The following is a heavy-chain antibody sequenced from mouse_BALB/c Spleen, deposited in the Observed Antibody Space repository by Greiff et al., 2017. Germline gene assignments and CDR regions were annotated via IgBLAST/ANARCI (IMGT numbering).Heavy chain of an antibody. V-gene: IGHV1-20*02. CDR2: INPYNGDT. Sequence: EVQLQQSGPELVKPGASVKISCKASGYSFTGYFMNWVMQSHGKSLEWIGRINPYNGDTFYNQKFKGKATLTVDKSSSTAHMELRSLASEDSAVYYCARSPYGNYEGYAMDDWGQGTSVTVSS. CDR1: GYSFTGYF. J-gene: IGHJ4*01. CDR3: ARSPYGNYEGYAMDD. D-gene: IGHD2-10*02.